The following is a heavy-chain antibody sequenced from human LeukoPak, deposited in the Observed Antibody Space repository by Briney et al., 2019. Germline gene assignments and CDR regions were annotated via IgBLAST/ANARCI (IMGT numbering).Heavy chain of an antibody. J-gene: IGHJ4*02. V-gene: IGHV3-23*01. Sequence: PGGSLRPSCAASGFTLRSYAMSWVRQAPGKGLEWVSGISGSGAGTYYADSVKGRFTISRDNSKNTLYLQMNSLRAEDTAVYYCAKDLTYTSGWLLHYWGQGTLVTVSS. CDR2: ISGSGAGT. CDR1: GFTLRSYA. CDR3: AKDLTYTSGWLLHY. D-gene: IGHD6-19*01.